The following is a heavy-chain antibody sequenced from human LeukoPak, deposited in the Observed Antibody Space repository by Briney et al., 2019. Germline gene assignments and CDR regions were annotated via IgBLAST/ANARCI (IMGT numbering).Heavy chain of an antibody. D-gene: IGHD6-13*01. Sequence: SETLSLTCAVYGRSFSGYYWSWIRQPPGKGLEWIGEINHSGSTNYNPSLKSRVTISVDTSKNQFSLKLSSVTAADTAVYYCARGIASDYWGQGTLVTVSS. CDR1: GRSFSGYY. V-gene: IGHV4-34*01. CDR3: ARGIASDY. CDR2: INHSGST. J-gene: IGHJ4*02.